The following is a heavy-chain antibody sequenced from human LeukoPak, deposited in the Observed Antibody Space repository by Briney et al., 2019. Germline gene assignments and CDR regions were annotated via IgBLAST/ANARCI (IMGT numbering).Heavy chain of an antibody. CDR2: ISSSSSTI. CDR1: GFTFRAYS. CDR3: VRGDGWFGELLNFDN. V-gene: IGHV3-48*02. D-gene: IGHD3-10*01. Sequence: GSLRLSCAASGFTFRAYSMNWVRQAPGKGPEWVSHISSSSSTIYYADSVKGRFTISRDNAKNSLYLQMNSLRDEDTAVYYCVRGDGWFGELLNFDNWGQGTLVTVSS. J-gene: IGHJ4*02.